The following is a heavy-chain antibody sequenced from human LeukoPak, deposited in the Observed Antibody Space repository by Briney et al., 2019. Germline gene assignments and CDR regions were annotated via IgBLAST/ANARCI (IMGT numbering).Heavy chain of an antibody. V-gene: IGHV3-64D*06. CDR1: GFTFSRYA. J-gene: IGHJ4*02. CDR2: ISSNGGST. D-gene: IGHD3-10*01. Sequence: GGSLRLSCSASGFTFSRYAMHWVRQAPGKGLEYVSAISSNGGSTYYADSVKGRFTISRDNSRSTLHLQMSSLRVEDTAVYYCVKDSSSGSYFDYWGQGTLVTVSS. CDR3: VKDSSSGSYFDY.